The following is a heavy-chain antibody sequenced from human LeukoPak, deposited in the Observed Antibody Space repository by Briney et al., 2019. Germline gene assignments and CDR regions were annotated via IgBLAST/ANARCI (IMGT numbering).Heavy chain of an antibody. J-gene: IGHJ5*02. V-gene: IGHV1-8*01. CDR3: ARGLKKILVRGVGPLNWFDP. D-gene: IGHD3-10*01. Sequence: ASVKVSCKASGYTFTSYDINWVRQATGQGLEWMGWMNPNSGNTGYAQKFQGRVTMTRNTSISTAYMELSSLRSEDTAVYYCARGLKKILVRGVGPLNWFDPWGQGTLVTVSS. CDR1: GYTFTSYD. CDR2: MNPNSGNT.